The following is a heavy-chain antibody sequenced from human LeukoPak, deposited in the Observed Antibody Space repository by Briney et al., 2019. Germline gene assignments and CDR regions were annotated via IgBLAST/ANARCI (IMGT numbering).Heavy chain of an antibody. D-gene: IGHD5-24*01. J-gene: IGHJ4*02. CDR1: GFTFTTYW. Sequence: PGGPLRLSCAASGFTFTTYWMSWVRQAPGKGLEWVANIDNAGSDKYYVDSVEGRFTISRDNAKNSLYLQMNSLRAEDTAVYYCARERWLQPDYWGQGILVTVSS. CDR2: IDNAGSDK. CDR3: ARERWLQPDY. V-gene: IGHV3-7*01.